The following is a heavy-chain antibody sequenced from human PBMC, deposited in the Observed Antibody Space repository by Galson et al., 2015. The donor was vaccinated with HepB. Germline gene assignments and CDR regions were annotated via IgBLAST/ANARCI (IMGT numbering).Heavy chain of an antibody. CDR2: ISAYNGNT. CDR1: GYTFTSYG. Sequence: SVKVSCKASGYTFTSYGISWVRQAPGQGLEWMGRISAYNGNTNYAQKLQGRVTMTTDTSTSTAYMELRSLRSDDTAVYYCARDSGTGLLWFGELSYWFDPWGQGTLVTVSS. J-gene: IGHJ5*02. CDR3: ARDSGTGLLWFGELSYWFDP. D-gene: IGHD3-10*01. V-gene: IGHV1-18*01.